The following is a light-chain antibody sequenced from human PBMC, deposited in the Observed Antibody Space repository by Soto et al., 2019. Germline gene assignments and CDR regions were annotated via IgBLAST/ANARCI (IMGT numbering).Light chain of an antibody. CDR1: QDISNY. CDR2: DAS. Sequence: IHITESPSSLSAAVRDRVTVTCQSSQDISNYLNWYQQKPGKAPKLLICDASNLEPGVPSRYSGSGSGTEFTLTISNLQPDDFATYYCQQYESYSPWTFGQGTKVDIK. J-gene: IGKJ1*01. CDR3: QQYESYSPWT. V-gene: IGKV1-33*01.